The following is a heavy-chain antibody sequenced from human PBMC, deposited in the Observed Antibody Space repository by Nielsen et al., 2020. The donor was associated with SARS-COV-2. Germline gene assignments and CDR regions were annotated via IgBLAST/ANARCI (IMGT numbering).Heavy chain of an antibody. CDR1: GYTFTSYG. CDR3: AKVPTGVPTSIKGASWFDP. V-gene: IGHV1-18*01. D-gene: IGHD4/OR15-4a*01. Sequence: ASVKVSCKASGYTFTSYGISWLRQAPGTAPEWMGWINTYNGDTHYAQNFQGRVTMTADTSTSTPYMELRSLRSDDTAMYFCAKVPTGVPTSIKGASWFDPWGQGTLVTVSS. CDR2: INTYNGDT. J-gene: IGHJ5*02.